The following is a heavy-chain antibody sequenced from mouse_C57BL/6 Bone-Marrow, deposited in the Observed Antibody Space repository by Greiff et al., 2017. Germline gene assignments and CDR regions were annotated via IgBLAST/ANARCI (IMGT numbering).Heavy chain of an antibody. V-gene: IGHV3-8*01. Sequence: EVKLVESGPGLAKPSQTLSLTCSVTGHSITSDYWNWIRKFPGNKLEYMGYISYSGSTYYNPSIKSRISITRETSKNQYYLQLNSVTTEDTATYYCARSVSFIATDFDYWGQGTTLTVSS. D-gene: IGHD1-1*01. CDR2: ISYSGST. CDR1: GHSITSDY. J-gene: IGHJ2*01. CDR3: ARSVSFIATDFDY.